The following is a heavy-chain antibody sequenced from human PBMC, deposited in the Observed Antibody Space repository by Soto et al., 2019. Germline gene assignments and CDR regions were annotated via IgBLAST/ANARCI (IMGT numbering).Heavy chain of an antibody. Sequence: PGGSLRLSCTASGFIVRDTYVNWVRQAPGKGLEWVSVISNRGDTHYADSVRGRLSLSRDISDNTLHLQMNNLRVEDTAVYYCAREPRYCRGGSCSITGDAYDIWGQGTMVTVSS. J-gene: IGHJ3*02. CDR3: AREPRYCRGGSCSITGDAYDI. D-gene: IGHD2-15*01. CDR1: GFIVRDTY. CDR2: ISNRGDT. V-gene: IGHV3-66*01.